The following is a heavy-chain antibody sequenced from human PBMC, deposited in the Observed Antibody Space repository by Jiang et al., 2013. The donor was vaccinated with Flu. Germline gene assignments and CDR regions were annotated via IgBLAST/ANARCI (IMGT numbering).Heavy chain of an antibody. CDR2: IYSGGST. Sequence: QLLESGGGLIQPGGSLRLSCAASGFTVSSNYMSWVRQAPGKGLEWVSVIYSGGSTYYADSVKGRFTISRDNSKNTLYLQMNSLRAEDTAVYYCARERRQPYGSGSNWFDPWGQGTLVTVSS. CDR3: ARERRQPYGSGSNWFDP. CDR1: GFTVSSNY. J-gene: IGHJ5*02. D-gene: IGHD6-19*01. V-gene: IGHV3-53*01.